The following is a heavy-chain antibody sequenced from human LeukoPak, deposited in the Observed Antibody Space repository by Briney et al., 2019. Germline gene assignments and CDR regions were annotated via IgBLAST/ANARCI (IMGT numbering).Heavy chain of an antibody. CDR2: IYYSGRT. Sequence: SETLSLTCTVSGDSISSYYWSWIRQPPGKGLKWIGNIYYSGRTNYNPSLKSRVTIAVDTSKDQFSLRLSSVTAADTAVYYCAGDGGITIFEVADDAFDIWGQGTMVTFSS. V-gene: IGHV4-59*01. CDR1: GDSISSYY. J-gene: IGHJ3*02. CDR3: AGDGGITIFEVADDAFDI. D-gene: IGHD3-3*01.